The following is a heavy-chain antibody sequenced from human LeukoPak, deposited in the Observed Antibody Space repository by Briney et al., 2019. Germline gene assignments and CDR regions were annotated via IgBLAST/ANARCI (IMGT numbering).Heavy chain of an antibody. CDR3: AKDYGGSDYFDY. Sequence: GGSLRLSCAASGFTFSSYGMHWVRQAPGKGLEWVAVIWYDGSNKYYADSVKGRFTISRDNSKNTLYLQMNSLRAEDTAVYYCAKDYGGSDYFDYWGQGTLVTVSS. D-gene: IGHD4-23*01. CDR1: GFTFSSYG. CDR2: IWYDGSNK. J-gene: IGHJ4*02. V-gene: IGHV3-33*06.